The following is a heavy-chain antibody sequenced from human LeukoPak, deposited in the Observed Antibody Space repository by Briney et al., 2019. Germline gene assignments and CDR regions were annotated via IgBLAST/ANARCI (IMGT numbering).Heavy chain of an antibody. CDR3: VRAGDY. CDR1: GFTFNGYW. Sequence: GGSLRLSCVASGFTFNGYWMHWVRQAPGKGLVWVSRINGDASRTAYADSVKGRFTISRDNARSTLYLQMNSLRAEDTAVFYCVRAGDYWGQGTLVIVSS. V-gene: IGHV3-74*01. J-gene: IGHJ4*02. CDR2: INGDASRT.